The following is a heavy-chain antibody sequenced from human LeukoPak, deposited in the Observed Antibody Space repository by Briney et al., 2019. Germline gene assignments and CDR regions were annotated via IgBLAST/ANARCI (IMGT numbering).Heavy chain of an antibody. V-gene: IGHV4-30-4*01. D-gene: IGHD3-22*01. Sequence: SETLSLTCTVSGGSISSGDYYWSWIRQPPGKGLEWIGYIYYSGSTYYNPSLKSRVTISVDTSKNQFSLKLSSVTAADTAVYYCARSFRGSKWLSPDYWGQGTLVTVSS. CDR2: IYYSGST. CDR3: ARSFRGSKWLSPDY. J-gene: IGHJ4*02. CDR1: GGSISSGDYY.